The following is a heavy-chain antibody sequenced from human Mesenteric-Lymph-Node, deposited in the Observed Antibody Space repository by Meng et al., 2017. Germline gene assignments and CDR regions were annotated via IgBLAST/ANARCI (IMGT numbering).Heavy chain of an antibody. J-gene: IGHJ4*02. CDR1: GGSLDNSDYF. V-gene: IGHV4-39*01. Sequence: QLPVQGSALGLVKPSGTLSLTCTVSGGSLDNSDYFWDWIRQPPGKGLEWIGSVRYSGTAYYNPSLTSRVTISVDTSKNQFSLNLSSLTAADTAVYYCARHVYGDSYGFWGQGTLVTVSS. D-gene: IGHD4-17*01. CDR2: VRYSGTA. CDR3: ARHVYGDSYGF.